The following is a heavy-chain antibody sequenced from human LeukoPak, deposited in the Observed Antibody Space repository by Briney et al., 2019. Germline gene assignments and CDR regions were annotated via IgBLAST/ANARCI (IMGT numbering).Heavy chain of an antibody. CDR1: GGTFISYA. J-gene: IGHJ4*02. Sequence: SSXXVSCKASGGTFISYAISWVRQAPGQGLEWMGGIIPIFGKANYAQKFQGRVTITADESTSTDYMELRSLRSEDTAVYYCARESKRYCSSTSCNDYWGQGTLVTVSS. CDR2: IIPIFGKA. D-gene: IGHD2-2*01. V-gene: IGHV1-69*01. CDR3: ARESKRYCSSTSCNDY.